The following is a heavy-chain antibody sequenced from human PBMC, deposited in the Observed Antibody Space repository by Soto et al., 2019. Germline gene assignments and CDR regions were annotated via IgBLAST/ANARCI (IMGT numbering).Heavy chain of an antibody. D-gene: IGHD1-26*01. V-gene: IGHV1-69*01. CDR2: VIPLFGTP. J-gene: IGHJ4*02. CDR1: GGTFSTYA. Sequence: QVQLVQSGAEVKKPGSSVKVSCKASGGTFSTYAFSWVRQAPGQGLEWMGGVIPLFGTPDYEQKFQGRVTITADESTSTVHMELSRLRSEDTAVYYCARDPNTGSKYFAHWGQGTLVTVSS. CDR3: ARDPNTGSKYFAH.